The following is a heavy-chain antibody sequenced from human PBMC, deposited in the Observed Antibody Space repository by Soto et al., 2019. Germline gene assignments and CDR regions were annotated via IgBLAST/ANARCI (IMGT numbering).Heavy chain of an antibody. V-gene: IGHV1-69*01. D-gene: IGHD2-2*01. CDR1: GGTFGSYA. CDR3: ASSQGSSTSLEIYYYYYYGMDV. Sequence: QVQLVQSGAEVKKPGSSVKVSCKASGGTFGSYAISWVRQAPGQGLEWMGGIIPIPGTANYAQKFQGRVTIAGDESTSTAYMELGSLRSEDTAVYYCASSQGSSTSLEIYYYYYYGMDVWGQGTTVTVSS. J-gene: IGHJ6*02. CDR2: IIPIPGTA.